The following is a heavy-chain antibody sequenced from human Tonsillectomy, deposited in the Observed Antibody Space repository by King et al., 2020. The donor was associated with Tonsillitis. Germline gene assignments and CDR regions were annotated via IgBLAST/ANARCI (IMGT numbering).Heavy chain of an antibody. J-gene: IGHJ4*02. V-gene: IGHV2-26*02. CDR2: IFSNDEK. D-gene: IGHD3-22*01. CDR1: GFSLSNARMG. Sequence: FTLKESGPVLVKPTETLTLTCTVSGFSLSNARMGVRWIRQPPGKALEWLAHIFSNDEKSYSTSLRSRRTISKDTPKRQVVLTMTNMDPVDKATYYCARMLRPYYYDSSGRPAYYFDYWGQGTLVTVSS. CDR3: ARMLRPYYYDSSGRPAYYFDY.